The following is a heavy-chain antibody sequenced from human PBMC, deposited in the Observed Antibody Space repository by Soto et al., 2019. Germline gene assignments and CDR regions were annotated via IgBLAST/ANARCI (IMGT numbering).Heavy chain of an antibody. V-gene: IGHV1-69*01. CDR1: GGTLNSYT. J-gene: IGHJ4*02. Sequence: QVQLVQSGAEVKKPGSSVRVSCKASGGTLNSYTISWVRQAPGQGLEWMGGIIPAFGTTDYAQKFQGRVTITADQSTGTAYLYLFSLRSEDTAIYYCSISNSYGRGDFWGQGTLVTVSS. CDR3: SISNSYGRGDF. CDR2: IIPAFGTT. D-gene: IGHD4-17*01.